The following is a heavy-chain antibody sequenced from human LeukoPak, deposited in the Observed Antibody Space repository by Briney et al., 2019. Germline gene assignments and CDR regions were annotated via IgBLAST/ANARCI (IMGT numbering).Heavy chain of an antibody. D-gene: IGHD3-22*01. V-gene: IGHV3-7*01. Sequence: GSLRLSCAASGFTFSSYWMSWVRQAPGKGLEWVANIKQDGSEKYYVDSVKGRFTISRDNAKNSLYLQMNSLRAEDTAVYYCARIPYSRTDSSGYYSVFYYFDYWGQGTLVTVSS. CDR1: GFTFSSYW. CDR3: ARIPYSRTDSSGYYSVFYYFDY. J-gene: IGHJ4*02. CDR2: IKQDGSEK.